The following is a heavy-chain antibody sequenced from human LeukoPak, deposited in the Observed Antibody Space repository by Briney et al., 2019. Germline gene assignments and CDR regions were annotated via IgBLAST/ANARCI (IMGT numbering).Heavy chain of an antibody. CDR3: ARSSRDGYLDY. V-gene: IGHV3-33*01. CDR2: IWYDGSNK. Sequence: GRSLRLSCAASGFTFSSYGMHWGRQAPGKGLEWVAVIWYDGSNKYYADSVKGRFTISRDNSKNTLYLRMNSLRAEDTAVYYCARSSRDGYLDYWGQGTLVTVSS. D-gene: IGHD5-24*01. CDR1: GFTFSSYG. J-gene: IGHJ4*02.